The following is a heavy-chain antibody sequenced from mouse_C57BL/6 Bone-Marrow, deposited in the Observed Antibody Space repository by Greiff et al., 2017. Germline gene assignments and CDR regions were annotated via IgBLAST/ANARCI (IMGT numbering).Heavy chain of an antibody. J-gene: IGHJ1*03. CDR3: TTGYWYFDV. CDR2: IDPENGDT. Sequence: VHVKQSGAELVRPGASVKLSCTASGFNIKDDYMHWVKQRPEQGLEWIGWIDPENGDTEYASKFQGKATITADTSSNTAYLPLSSLPSEDTAVYYCTTGYWYFDVWGTGTTVTVSS. CDR1: GFNIKDDY. V-gene: IGHV14-4*01.